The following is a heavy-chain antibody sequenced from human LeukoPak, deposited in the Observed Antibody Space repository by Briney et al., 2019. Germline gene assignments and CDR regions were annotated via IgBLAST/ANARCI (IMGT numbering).Heavy chain of an antibody. D-gene: IGHD4-17*01. V-gene: IGHV4-34*01. CDR3: ARCHEPVTTVDY. CDR2: INHSGST. CDR1: GGSFSGYY. J-gene: IGHJ4*02. Sequence: SETLSLTCAVYGGSFSGYYWSWIRQPPGKGLEWIGEINHSGSTNYNPSLKSRVTISVDTSKNQFSLKLSSGTAADTAGYSCARCHEPVTTVDYWGQGTLVTVSS.